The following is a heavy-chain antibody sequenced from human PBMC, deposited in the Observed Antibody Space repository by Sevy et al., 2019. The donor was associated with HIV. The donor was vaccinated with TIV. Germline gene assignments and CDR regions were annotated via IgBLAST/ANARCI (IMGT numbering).Heavy chain of an antibody. CDR2: IFNGGNN. CDR3: ARDPGARYCSNTNCYVYFQH. Sequence: SETLSLTCSVSGGSISGYYWTSIRQPPGKGLEWIGYIFNGGNNKYNPSLRSRVTFSIEMSKNQFSLKLSSVTAADTAAYYCARDPGARYCSNTNCYVYFQHWGQGTLVTVSS. CDR1: GGSISGYY. V-gene: IGHV4-59*13. J-gene: IGHJ1*01. D-gene: IGHD2-2*01.